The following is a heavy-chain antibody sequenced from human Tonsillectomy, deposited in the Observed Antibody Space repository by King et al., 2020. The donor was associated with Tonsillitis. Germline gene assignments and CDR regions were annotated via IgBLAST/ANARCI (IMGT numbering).Heavy chain of an antibody. V-gene: IGHV3-30*18. CDR1: GFTFSSYA. Sequence: VQLVESGGGVVQPGRSLRLSCAASGFTFSSYAMHWVRQAPGKGLEWVAVISNDGISKFYADSVKGRFTISRDNSKNTLYLQMNSLRAEDTAVYYCAKHETRGVRVDYWGQGTLVTVSS. CDR2: ISNDGISK. D-gene: IGHD3-10*01. CDR3: AKHETRGVRVDY. J-gene: IGHJ4*02.